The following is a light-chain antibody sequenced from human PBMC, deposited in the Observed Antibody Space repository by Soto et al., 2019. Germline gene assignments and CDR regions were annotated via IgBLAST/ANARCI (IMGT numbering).Light chain of an antibody. J-gene: IGLJ1*01. CDR2: DVS. Sequence: QSALTQPASVSGSPGQSITISCTGTNSDIGDYNFVSWYQQHPDKAPKVMIYDVSNRPSGVSNRFSGSKSGNTASLTISGLQAEDEADYYCSSYTSTNTLYVFGTGTKLTVL. V-gene: IGLV2-14*03. CDR3: SSYTSTNTLYV. CDR1: NSDIGDYNF.